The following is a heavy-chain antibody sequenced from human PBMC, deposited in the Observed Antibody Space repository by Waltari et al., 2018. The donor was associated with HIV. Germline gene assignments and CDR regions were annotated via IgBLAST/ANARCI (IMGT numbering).Heavy chain of an antibody. CDR1: GFTFSSCA. Sequence: EVQLLESGGGLVQPGGSLRLSCAASGFTFSSCAMSWVRQAPGKGLEWVSAISGSGGSTYYADSVKGRFTISRDNSKNTLYLQMNSLRAEDTAVYYCASEGDITMVQGVGYYFDYWGQGTLVTVSS. CDR2: ISGSGGST. D-gene: IGHD3-10*01. J-gene: IGHJ4*02. CDR3: ASEGDITMVQGVGYYFDY. V-gene: IGHV3-23*01.